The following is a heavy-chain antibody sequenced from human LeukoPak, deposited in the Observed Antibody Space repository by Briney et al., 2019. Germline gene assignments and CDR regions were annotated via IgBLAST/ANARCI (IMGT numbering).Heavy chain of an antibody. CDR2: INPNSGGT. CDR3: AREEDIVVAVAHEFDY. D-gene: IGHD2-15*01. J-gene: IGHJ4*02. Sequence: ASVKVSCKASGYTFTGYYMHWVRQAPGQELEWMGRINPNSGGTNYAQKFQGRVTMTRDTSISTAYMELSRLRSDDTAVYYCAREEDIVVAVAHEFDYWGQGTLVTVSS. V-gene: IGHV1-2*06. CDR1: GYTFTGYY.